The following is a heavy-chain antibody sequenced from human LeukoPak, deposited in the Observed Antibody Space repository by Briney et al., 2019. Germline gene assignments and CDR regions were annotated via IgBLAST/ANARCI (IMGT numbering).Heavy chain of an antibody. CDR1: GGPISTSTYY. V-gene: IGHV4-39*01. CDR3: ARQQSNWASGPGMDV. D-gene: IGHD7-27*01. J-gene: IGHJ6*02. Sequence: PSETLSLTCTVSGGPISTSTYYWGWIRQPPGKGLEWIGSIYYSGSTYYNPSLKSRVTISVDTSKNQFSLRLSSVTAADTAMYYCARQQSNWASGPGMDVWGQGTTVTVSS. CDR2: IYYSGST.